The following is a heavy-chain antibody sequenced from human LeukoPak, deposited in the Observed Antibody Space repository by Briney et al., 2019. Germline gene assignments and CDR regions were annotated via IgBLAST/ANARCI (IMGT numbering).Heavy chain of an antibody. CDR3: ASGAVSYAFDI. V-gene: IGHV3-48*03. Sequence: GGSLRLSCAASGFTFSSYEMNWVRQAPGKGLEWVSYMSRSGSTIYYADSVKGRFTISRDNAKNTLYLQMNSLRVEDTAVYYCASGAVSYAFDIWGQGTMVTVSS. J-gene: IGHJ3*02. D-gene: IGHD4/OR15-4a*01. CDR1: GFTFSSYE. CDR2: MSRSGSTI.